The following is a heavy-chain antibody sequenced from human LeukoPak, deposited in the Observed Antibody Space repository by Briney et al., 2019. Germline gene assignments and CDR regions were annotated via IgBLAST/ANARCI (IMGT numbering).Heavy chain of an antibody. CDR1: GFTFSNYW. CDR3: ARDRVAAAGTDYDY. V-gene: IGHV3-7*01. D-gene: IGHD6-13*01. J-gene: IGHJ4*02. Sequence: PGGSLRLSCAASGFTFSNYWMTWVRQARGKGLEWVANMKGDGSARYYVDSVKGRFTISRDNAYNSLYLQMDSLRVEDTAVYYCARDRVAAAGTDYDYWGQGALVTVSS. CDR2: MKGDGSAR.